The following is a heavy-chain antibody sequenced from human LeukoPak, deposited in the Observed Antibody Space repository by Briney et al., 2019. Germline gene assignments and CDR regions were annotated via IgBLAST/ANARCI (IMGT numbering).Heavy chain of an antibody. CDR3: ARSPTIFGVVIKEFDY. J-gene: IGHJ4*02. V-gene: IGHV1-3*03. D-gene: IGHD3-3*01. Sequence: AASVKVSCKASGYDFTKYAVQWVRQAPGQRLEWMGWIDAGNGRTKYSQDFQGRVTITRDTSASTAYMELSSLRSEDMAVYYCARSPTIFGVVIKEFDYWGQGTLVTVSS. CDR1: GYDFTKYA. CDR2: IDAGNGRT.